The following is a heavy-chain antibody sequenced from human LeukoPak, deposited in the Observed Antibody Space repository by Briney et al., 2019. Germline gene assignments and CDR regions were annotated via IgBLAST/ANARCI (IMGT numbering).Heavy chain of an antibody. V-gene: IGHV4-38-2*02. CDR2: MYHSGST. CDR3: ARGFRGDNFDY. D-gene: IGHD7-27*01. Sequence: SETLSLTCSVSGYSISSAYYWGWIRQPPGKGLEWIGTMYHSGSTNYNPSLKSRVTISVETSKNQFSLKLSSVTAADTAVYFCARGFRGDNFDYWGQGTLVTVSS. J-gene: IGHJ4*02. CDR1: GYSISSAYY.